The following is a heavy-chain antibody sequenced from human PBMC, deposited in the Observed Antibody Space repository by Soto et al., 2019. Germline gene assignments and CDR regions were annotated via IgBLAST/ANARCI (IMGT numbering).Heavy chain of an antibody. CDR1: GFTFSSYA. V-gene: IGHV3-23*01. D-gene: IGHD6-19*01. Sequence: EVQLLASGGGLVQPGGSLRLSCAASGFTFSSYAMSWVRQAPGKGLEWVAAIRGSGGGTFYADSVKGRFTISRDNSKNTLYLQMNSLRAEDTALYYCAKEGLTVAAYDYWGQGTLVTLSS. J-gene: IGHJ4*02. CDR3: AKEGLTVAAYDY. CDR2: IRGSGGGT.